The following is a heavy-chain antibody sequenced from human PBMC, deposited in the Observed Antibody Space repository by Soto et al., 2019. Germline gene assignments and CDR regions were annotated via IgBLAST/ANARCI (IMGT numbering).Heavy chain of an antibody. CDR2: IYYSGST. D-gene: IGHD5-18*01. V-gene: IGHV4-59*01. Sequence: SETLSLTCTVSGGSISSYYWSWIRQPPGKGLEWIGYIYYSGSTNYNPSLKSRVTISVDTSKNQFSLKLSSVTAADTAVYYCERLERVTIPPFFDYWGEETLVTVSS. CDR1: GGSISSYY. J-gene: IGHJ4*02. CDR3: ERLERVTIPPFFDY.